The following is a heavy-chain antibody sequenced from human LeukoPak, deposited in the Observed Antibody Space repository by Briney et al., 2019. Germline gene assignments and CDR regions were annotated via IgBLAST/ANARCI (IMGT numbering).Heavy chain of an antibody. Sequence: PSETLSLTCAVYGGSFSGYYWSWIRQPPGKGLEGIGYIYYSGSTNYSPSLKSRVTISVDTSKNQFSLKLSSVTAADTAVYYCARDRGTWGKYCSSTSCYFSRFDPWGQGTLVTVSS. D-gene: IGHD2-2*01. V-gene: IGHV4-59*01. CDR1: GGSFSGYY. CDR3: ARDRGTWGKYCSSTSCYFSRFDP. CDR2: IYYSGST. J-gene: IGHJ5*02.